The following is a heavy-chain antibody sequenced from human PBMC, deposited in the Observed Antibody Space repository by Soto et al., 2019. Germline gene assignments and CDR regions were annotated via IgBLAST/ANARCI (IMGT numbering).Heavy chain of an antibody. J-gene: IGHJ3*02. CDR1: EFTFRSYS. D-gene: IGHD3-22*01. CDR3: ARGYHYYDSSGYDKWDAFDI. V-gene: IGHV3-21*05. CDR2: ISSSSSYI. Sequence: LRLSCAASEFTFRSYSMNWVRQAPGKGLEWVSYISSSSSYIYYADSVEGRFTISRDNAKSSLYLQMNSLRAEDTAVYYCARGYHYYDSSGYDKWDAFDIWGQGTMVTVSS.